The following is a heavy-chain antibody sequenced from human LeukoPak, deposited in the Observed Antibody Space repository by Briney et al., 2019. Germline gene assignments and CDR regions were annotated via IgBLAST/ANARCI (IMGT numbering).Heavy chain of an antibody. CDR2: MNPNSGNT. D-gene: IGHD3-16*02. CDR3: ARVEAVWGSYPVHSDP. V-gene: IGHV1-8*01. J-gene: IGHJ5*02. CDR1: GYTFTSYD. Sequence: ASVKVSCKASGYTFTSYDINWVRQATGQGLEWMGWMNPNSGNTGYAQKFQGRVTMTRNTSISTAYMELSSLRSEDTAVYYCARVEAVWGSYPVHSDPWGQGTLVTVSS.